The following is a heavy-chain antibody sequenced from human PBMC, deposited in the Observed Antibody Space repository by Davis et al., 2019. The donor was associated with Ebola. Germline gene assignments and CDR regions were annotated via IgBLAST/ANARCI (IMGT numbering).Heavy chain of an antibody. V-gene: IGHV3-23*01. CDR2: ISGSGATT. CDR1: GFTFSNYA. CDR3: AKGGARYFYHYYGMDV. D-gene: IGHD2/OR15-2a*01. J-gene: IGHJ6*02. Sequence: GESLKISCAASGFTFSNYAMSWVRQAPGKGLEWVSGISGSGATTYYADSVKGRFTISRDNSKNTRYLQMNSLRADDTALYYCAKGGARYFYHYYGMDVWGQGTTVTVSS.